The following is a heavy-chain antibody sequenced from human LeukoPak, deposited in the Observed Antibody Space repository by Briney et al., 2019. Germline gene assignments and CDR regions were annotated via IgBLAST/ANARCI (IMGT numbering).Heavy chain of an antibody. J-gene: IGHJ4*02. CDR1: GYIFTNYG. D-gene: IGHD6-19*01. Sequence: GASVKVSCEASGYIFTNYGISWVRQAPGQGLEWMGWISVHNGNTRNSQKVQGRITMTADTSSTTAYMELRSLRFDDTAVYFCARDTASGWYYFDSWGQGTLVTVSP. CDR3: ARDTASGWYYFDS. V-gene: IGHV1-18*01. CDR2: ISVHNGNT.